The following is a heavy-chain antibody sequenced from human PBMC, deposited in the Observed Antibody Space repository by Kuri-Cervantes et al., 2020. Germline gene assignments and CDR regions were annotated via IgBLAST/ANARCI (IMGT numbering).Heavy chain of an antibody. Sequence: ASVKVSCKASGYTFTGYYMHWVRQAPGQGLEWMGWINPNSGGTNYAQKFQGWVTMTRDTSISTVYMELSSLRSEDTAVYYCARVEGGYNSNYNWFDPWGQGTLVTVSS. D-gene: IGHD5-24*01. J-gene: IGHJ5*02. CDR3: ARVEGGYNSNYNWFDP. CDR2: INPNSGGT. CDR1: GYTFTGYY. V-gene: IGHV1-2*04.